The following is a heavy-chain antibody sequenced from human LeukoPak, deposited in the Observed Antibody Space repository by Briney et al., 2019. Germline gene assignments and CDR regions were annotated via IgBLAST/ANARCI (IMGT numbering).Heavy chain of an antibody. CDR2: INPNSGGT. CDR3: ARGVDTGYYYYYMDV. D-gene: IGHD3-9*01. Sequence: TVNLSRKLYGNSLTRCYMQGVRQPPAQGLERMGWINPNSGGTNYAQKFQGRVTMTRDTSISTAYMELSRLRSDDTAVYYCARGVDTGYYYYYMDVWGKGTTVTVSS. V-gene: IGHV1-2*02. CDR1: GNSLTRCY. J-gene: IGHJ6*03.